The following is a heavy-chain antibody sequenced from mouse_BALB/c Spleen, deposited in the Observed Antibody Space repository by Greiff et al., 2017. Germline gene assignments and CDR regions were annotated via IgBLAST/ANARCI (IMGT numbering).Heavy chain of an antibody. CDR3: ARPLYDAMDY. V-gene: IGHV1S81*02. J-gene: IGHJ4*01. CDR1: GYTFTSYW. CDR2: INPSNGRT. Sequence: VQLQQPGAELVKPGASVKLSCKASGYTFTSYWMHWVKQRPGQGLEWIGEINPSNGRTNYNEKFKSKATLTVDKSSSTAYMQHSSLTSEDSAVYYCARPLYDAMDYWGQGTTVTVSS.